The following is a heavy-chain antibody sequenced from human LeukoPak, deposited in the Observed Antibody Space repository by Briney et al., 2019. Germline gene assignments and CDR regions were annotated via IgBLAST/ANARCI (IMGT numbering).Heavy chain of an antibody. CDR3: ARGPDIVVVVAAAPGWFDP. J-gene: IGHJ5*02. CDR1: GFTFSSYE. D-gene: IGHD2-15*01. CDR2: ISSSGSTI. Sequence: GGSLRLSCAASGFTFSSYEMNWVRQATGKGLEWVSYISSSGSTIYYADSVKGRFTISRDNAKNSLYLQMNSLRAEDTAVYYCARGPDIVVVVAAAPGWFDPWGQGTLVTVSS. V-gene: IGHV3-48*03.